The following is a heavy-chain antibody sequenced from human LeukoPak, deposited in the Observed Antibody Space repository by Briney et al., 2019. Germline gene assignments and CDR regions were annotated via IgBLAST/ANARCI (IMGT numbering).Heavy chain of an antibody. CDR3: ARAQGWFGELGAPDY. CDR1: GGSISSGGYY. J-gene: IGHJ4*02. D-gene: IGHD3-10*01. V-gene: IGHV4-61*08. Sequence: SQTLSLTCTVSGGSISSGGYYWSWIRQPPGKGLEWIGYIYYSGSTNYNPSLKSRVTISVDTSKNQFSLKLSSVTAADTAVYYCARAQGWFGELGAPDYWGQGTLVTVSS. CDR2: IYYSGST.